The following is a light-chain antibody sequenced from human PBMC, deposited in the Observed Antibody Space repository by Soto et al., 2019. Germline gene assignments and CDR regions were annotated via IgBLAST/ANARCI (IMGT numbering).Light chain of an antibody. J-gene: IGKJ3*01. V-gene: IGKV3-20*01. CDR2: AAS. CDR1: QGVNSTY. CDR3: QHYGSSFT. Sequence: IVLTQSPVTLSLSPGERATLSCRASQGVNSTYVAWYQQKPGQAPRLLIYAASIRATGIPDRFSGSGSGTDFILTISILESEDFVVYYCQHYGSSFTFGPGTKVDIK.